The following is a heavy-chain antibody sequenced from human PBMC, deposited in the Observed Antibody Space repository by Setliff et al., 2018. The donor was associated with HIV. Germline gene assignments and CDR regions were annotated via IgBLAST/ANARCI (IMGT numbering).Heavy chain of an antibody. CDR1: GYSFSDYW. CDR2: VYPGDSDV. V-gene: IGHV5-51*01. Sequence: PGASLKISCKASGYSFSDYWIAWVRQMPGKGLEWVGAVYPGDSDVRYSPSFQGQVTISADKSITTAYLQWTTLKAPDTAMYYCTRGGTTTTSRSFDLWGQGTLVTVSS. J-gene: IGHJ3*01. CDR3: TRGGTTTTSRSFDL. D-gene: IGHD1-26*01.